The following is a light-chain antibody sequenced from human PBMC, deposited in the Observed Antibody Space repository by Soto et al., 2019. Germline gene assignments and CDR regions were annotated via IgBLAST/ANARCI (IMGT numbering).Light chain of an antibody. CDR3: QVWDSSSDHVV. J-gene: IGLJ3*02. V-gene: IGLV3-21*04. CDR1: NIGSKG. CDR2: YET. Sequence: SYELTQPPSVSVAPGKTARITCGGNNIGSKGVHWYQQKPGQAPVLVIYYETDRPSGIPERFSGSNSGNTATLTISSVEAGDEADYYCQVWDSSSDHVVFGGGTKLTVL.